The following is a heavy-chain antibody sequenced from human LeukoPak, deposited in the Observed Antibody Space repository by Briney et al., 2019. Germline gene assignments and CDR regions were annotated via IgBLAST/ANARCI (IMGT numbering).Heavy chain of an antibody. CDR2: INWNGGST. V-gene: IGHV3-20*04. CDR1: GFTFDDYG. D-gene: IGHD4-23*01. Sequence: GGSLRLSCAASGFTFDDYGMSWVRQAPGKGLEWVSGINWNGGSTGYADSVKGRFTISRDNAKNSLYLQMNSLRAEDTAVYYCARDFGRWPDFDYWGQGTLVTVSS. J-gene: IGHJ4*02. CDR3: ARDFGRWPDFDY.